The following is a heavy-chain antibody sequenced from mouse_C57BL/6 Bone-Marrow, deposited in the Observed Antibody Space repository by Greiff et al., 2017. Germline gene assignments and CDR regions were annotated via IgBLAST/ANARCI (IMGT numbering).Heavy chain of an antibody. D-gene: IGHD2-2*01. J-gene: IGHJ2*01. CDR2: IDPENGDT. CDR1: GFNIKDDY. CDR3: TTLLWLRRDY. Sequence: EVQLVESGAELVRPGASVKLSCTASGFNIKDDYMHWVKQRPEQGLEWIGWIDPENGDTEYASKFQGKATITADTSSNTAYLQLSSLTSEDTAVYYCTTLLWLRRDYWGQGTTLTVSS. V-gene: IGHV14-4*01.